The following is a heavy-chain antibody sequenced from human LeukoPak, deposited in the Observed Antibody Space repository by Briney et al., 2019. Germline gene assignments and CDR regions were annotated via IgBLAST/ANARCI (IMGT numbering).Heavy chain of an antibody. Sequence: GGTLRLSCAASGFTFSDYGMSWVRQAPGKGLEWVSVISGGGGSTYYADSVKGRFTISRDNSKNTVYLQMNSLRAEDTAVYYCARRPGIAVAGAIDYWGQGTLVTVSS. J-gene: IGHJ4*02. CDR3: ARRPGIAVAGAIDY. CDR1: GFTFSDYG. CDR2: ISGGGGST. D-gene: IGHD6-19*01. V-gene: IGHV3-23*01.